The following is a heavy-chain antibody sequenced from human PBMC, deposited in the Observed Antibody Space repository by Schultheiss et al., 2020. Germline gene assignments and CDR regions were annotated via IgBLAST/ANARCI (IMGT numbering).Heavy chain of an antibody. D-gene: IGHD6-13*01. CDR3: ASIRLSSSWYRY. J-gene: IGHJ4*02. Sequence: SETLSLTCAVSGGSISSSNWWSWVRQPPVKGLEWIGEIYHSGSTNYNPSLKSRVTISVDKSKNQFSLKLSSVTAADTAVYYCASIRLSSSWYRYWGQGTLVTVS. V-gene: IGHV4-4*02. CDR2: IYHSGST. CDR1: GGSISSSNW.